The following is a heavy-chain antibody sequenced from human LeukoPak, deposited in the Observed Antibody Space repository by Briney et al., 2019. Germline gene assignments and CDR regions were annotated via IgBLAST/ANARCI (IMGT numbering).Heavy chain of an antibody. Sequence: PGGSLRLSCAASGFTFSSYSMNWVRQAPGKGLEWVSSISSSSSYIYYADSVKGRFTISRDNAKNSLYPQMNSLRAEDTAVYYCAGMYSSSYYYYYYYMDVWGKGTTVTVSS. CDR3: AGMYSSSYYYYYYYMDV. V-gene: IGHV3-21*01. CDR1: GFTFSSYS. CDR2: ISSSSSYI. J-gene: IGHJ6*03. D-gene: IGHD6-6*01.